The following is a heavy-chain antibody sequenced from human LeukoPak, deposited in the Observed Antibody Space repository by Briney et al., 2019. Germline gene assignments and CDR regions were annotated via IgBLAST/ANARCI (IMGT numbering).Heavy chain of an antibody. CDR2: ISGSGGST. CDR3: AKSGSSWCLPMNNWFDP. J-gene: IGHJ5*02. Sequence: GSLRLSCAASGCTFSSYAMSWVRQAPGKGLEWVSAISGSGGSTYYADSVKGRFTISRDNSKNTLYLQMNSLRAEDTAVYYCAKSGSSWCLPMNNWFDPWGQGTLVTVSS. V-gene: IGHV3-23*01. CDR1: GCTFSSYA. D-gene: IGHD6-13*01.